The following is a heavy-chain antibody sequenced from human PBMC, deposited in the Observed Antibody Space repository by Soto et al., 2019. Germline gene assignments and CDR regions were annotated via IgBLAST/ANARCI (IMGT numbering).Heavy chain of an antibody. CDR2: IIPILGIA. D-gene: IGHD2-2*01. CDR3: ALHCSSTSCYLFDY. V-gene: IGHV1-69*02. CDR1: GGTFSSYT. Sequence: GASVKVSCKASGGTFSSYTISWVRQAPGQGLEWMGRIIPILGIANYAQKFQGRVTITADKSTSTAYMELSSLRSEDTAVYYCALHCSSTSCYLFDYWGQGTLVTVSS. J-gene: IGHJ4*02.